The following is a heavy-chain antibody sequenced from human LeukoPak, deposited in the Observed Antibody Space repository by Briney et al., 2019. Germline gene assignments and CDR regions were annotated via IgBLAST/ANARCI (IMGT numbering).Heavy chain of an antibody. Sequence: GGSLRLSCAASGFTFSNYAMMCARQAPGKGLEWVSSITGGGDTYYVDSVKGRFTVSRDNSKNTLYLQINSLTADDTALYYCAKGKAAGAVDWFDPWGQGTLVTVSS. CDR2: ITGGGDT. CDR3: AKGKAAGAVDWFDP. V-gene: IGHV3-23*01. D-gene: IGHD6-13*01. CDR1: GFTFSNYA. J-gene: IGHJ5*02.